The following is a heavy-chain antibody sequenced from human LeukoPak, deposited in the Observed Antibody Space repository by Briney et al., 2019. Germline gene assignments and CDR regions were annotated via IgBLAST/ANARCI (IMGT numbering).Heavy chain of an antibody. CDR1: GFTFSAYY. CDR2: IKVDGGEK. J-gene: IGHJ4*02. CDR3: TRWGSYYSSGEPVVFDY. D-gene: IGHD3-22*01. Sequence: GGSLSLSCAASGFTFSAYYMTWVRQPPGQGLELVANIKVDGGEKDYVDSVKGRFTITSDNAKNSVYLQMNSLIAAATAAFYFTRWGSYYSSGEPVVFDYWGQGTMVTVSS. V-gene: IGHV3-7*01.